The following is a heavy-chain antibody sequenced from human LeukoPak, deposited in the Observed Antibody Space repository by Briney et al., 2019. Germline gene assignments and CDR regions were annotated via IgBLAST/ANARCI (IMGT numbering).Heavy chain of an antibody. Sequence: SQTLSLTCAISGDSVSSNSGAWNWIRQSTSRGLEYLGRTYYRSHWYNDYAPSVKSRISITSDTSKNQLSLQLNSVTPEDAAVYHCARGLYTTGWAFQYWGQGVLVAVSS. CDR1: GDSVSSNSGA. D-gene: IGHD6-19*01. J-gene: IGHJ4*02. CDR2: TYYRSHWYN. V-gene: IGHV6-1*01. CDR3: ARGLYTTGWAFQY.